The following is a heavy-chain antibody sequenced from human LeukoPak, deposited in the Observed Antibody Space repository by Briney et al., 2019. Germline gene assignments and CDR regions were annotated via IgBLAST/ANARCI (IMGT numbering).Heavy chain of an antibody. CDR2: IYHSGST. CDR1: GGSISSSNW. CDR3: ARLGRYSYVY. D-gene: IGHD5-18*01. J-gene: IGHJ4*02. Sequence: SETLSLTCAVSGGSISSSNWWSWVRQPPGKGLGWIGEIYHSGSTNYNPSLKSRVTISVDTSKNQFSLKLSSATAADTAVYYCARLGRYSYVYWGQGTLVTVSS. V-gene: IGHV4-4*02.